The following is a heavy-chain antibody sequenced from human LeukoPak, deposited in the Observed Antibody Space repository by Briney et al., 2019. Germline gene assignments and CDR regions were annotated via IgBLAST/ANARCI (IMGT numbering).Heavy chain of an antibody. Sequence: QSGGSLRLSCAASGFTFTSYGMHWVRQAPGKGLEWVAIIWYDGSNKYYADSVKGRFTISRDNSKNTLYLQMSSLRAEDTAVYYCARDREQTYYDFWSGYFYWCQGTLVTVSS. CDR2: IWYDGSNK. CDR1: GFTFTSYG. D-gene: IGHD3-3*01. J-gene: IGHJ4*02. CDR3: ARDREQTYYDFWSGYFY. V-gene: IGHV3-33*01.